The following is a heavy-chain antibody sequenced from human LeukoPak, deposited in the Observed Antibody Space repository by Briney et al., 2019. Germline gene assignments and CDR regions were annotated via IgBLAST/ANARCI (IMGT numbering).Heavy chain of an antibody. V-gene: IGHV5-51*01. D-gene: IGHD3-22*01. J-gene: IGHJ6*02. CDR2: IYPGDSDT. Sequence: GESLQISCQGSGYSFTSYWIGWVRQMPGKGLEWMGIIYPGDSDTRYSPSFQGQVTISADKSISTAYLQWSSLKASDTAMYYCAILSYYDSSGYYYYYYGMDVWGQGTTVTVSS. CDR3: AILSYYDSSGYYYYYYGMDV. CDR1: GYSFTSYW.